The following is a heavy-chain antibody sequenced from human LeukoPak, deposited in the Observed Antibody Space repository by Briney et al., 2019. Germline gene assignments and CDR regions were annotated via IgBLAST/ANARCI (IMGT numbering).Heavy chain of an antibody. V-gene: IGHV3-11*01. J-gene: IGHJ5*02. CDR3: ARGGDYVGVAARIDL. CDR1: GFNFSDYY. CDR2: ITTRANII. D-gene: IGHD4-23*01. Sequence: GGSLRLSCVASGFNFSDYYMSWIRQTPGKGLEWISYITTRANIIYHVDAVQGRFTVSADTAKNSLYLQVNNLRAEDTALYFCARGGDYVGVAARIDLWGQGTLVTVSS.